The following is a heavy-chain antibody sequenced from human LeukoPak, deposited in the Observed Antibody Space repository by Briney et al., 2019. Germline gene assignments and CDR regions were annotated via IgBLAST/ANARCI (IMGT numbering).Heavy chain of an antibody. Sequence: SETLSLTCTVSGGSISTNDYYWGWIRQPPGKGLGWIGNIYYSGSTYYNPSLKSRVTMSVDTSKDQFSLKLNSVTAADTAVYYCARLPYLTRPFDYWGQGSLVTVSS. J-gene: IGHJ4*02. CDR1: GGSISTNDYY. V-gene: IGHV4-39*07. D-gene: IGHD1/OR15-1a*01. CDR3: ARLPYLTRPFDY. CDR2: IYYSGST.